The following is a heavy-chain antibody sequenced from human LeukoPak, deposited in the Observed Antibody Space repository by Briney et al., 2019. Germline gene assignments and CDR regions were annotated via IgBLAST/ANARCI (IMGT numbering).Heavy chain of an antibody. CDR1: GVTFSTYA. J-gene: IGHJ4*02. CDR3: ANQVVTATSPFDY. D-gene: IGHD2-21*02. CDR2: ISGSGGST. V-gene: IGHV3-23*01. Sequence: GGSLTLSCAASGVTFSTYAMSWVRQPPGKGLEWVSAISGSGGSTYYADSVKGRFTISRDNSKNTLYLQMNSLRAEDTAVYYCANQVVTATSPFDYWGQGTLVTVSS.